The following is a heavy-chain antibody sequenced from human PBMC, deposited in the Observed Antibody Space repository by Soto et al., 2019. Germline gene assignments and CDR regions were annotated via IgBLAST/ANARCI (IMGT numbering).Heavy chain of an antibody. CDR3: ARHRGGSSSLEF. V-gene: IGHV1-8*01. CDR2: MKPTSGNT. D-gene: IGHD6-13*01. Sequence: ASVKVSCKASGYTFSSYDINWVRQATGQGLEWMGWMKPTSGNTGYAQKFQGRVTMTRDTSMSTAYMELSSLRSEDTAVYYCARHRGGSSSLEFWGQGTLVTVSS. J-gene: IGHJ4*02. CDR1: GYTFSSYD.